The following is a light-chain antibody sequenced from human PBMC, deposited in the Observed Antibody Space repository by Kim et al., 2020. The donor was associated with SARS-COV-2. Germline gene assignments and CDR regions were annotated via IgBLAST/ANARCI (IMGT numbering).Light chain of an antibody. CDR1: QAIPHY. CDR3: QQYDSDPPT. Sequence: ASAGNRVTITWRASQAIPHYLDWHQQKPGKAPKLLIYAASTLQRGVPSRFSGSGSGTDFTLTISSLQPEDIATYYCQQYDSDPPTFGQGTRVEIK. V-gene: IGKV1-8*01. CDR2: AAS. J-gene: IGKJ1*01.